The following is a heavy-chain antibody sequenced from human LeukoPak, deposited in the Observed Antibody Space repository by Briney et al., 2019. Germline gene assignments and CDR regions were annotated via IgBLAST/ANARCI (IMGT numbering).Heavy chain of an antibody. CDR1: GGSISSSSYY. CDR2: IYYSGST. CDR3: ARSSHDYSNYLDY. D-gene: IGHD4-11*01. V-gene: IGHV4-39*01. J-gene: IGHJ4*02. Sequence: SETLSLTCTVSGGSISSSSYYWGWIRQPPGKGLEWIGSIYYSGSTYYNPSLKSRVTISVDTSKNQFSPKLSSVTAADTAVYYCARSSHDYSNYLDYWGQGTLVTVSS.